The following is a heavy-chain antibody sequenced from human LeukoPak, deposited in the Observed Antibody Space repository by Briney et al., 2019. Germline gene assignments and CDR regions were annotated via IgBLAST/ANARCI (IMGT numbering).Heavy chain of an antibody. Sequence: GGSLRLSCAASGFTFDDYAMHWVRQAPGKGLEWVSGISWNSGSIGYADSVKGRFTISRDNAKNSLYLQMNNLRAEDTALYYCAKERSPYYYDSSGFDYWGQGTLVTVSS. CDR2: ISWNSGSI. CDR3: AKERSPYYYDSSGFDY. CDR1: GFTFDDYA. J-gene: IGHJ4*02. D-gene: IGHD3-22*01. V-gene: IGHV3-9*01.